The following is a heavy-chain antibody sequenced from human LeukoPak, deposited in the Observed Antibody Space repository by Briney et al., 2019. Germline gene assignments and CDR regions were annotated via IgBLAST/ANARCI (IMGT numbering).Heavy chain of an antibody. Sequence: TGGSLRLSCAASGFTFSSYSMNWVRQAPGKGLEWVSYISSSSSTIYYADSVKGRFTISRDNAKNSLYLQMNSLRDGDTAVYYCARVAFGGVIGDWGQGTLVTVSS. J-gene: IGHJ4*02. CDR3: ARVAFGGVIGD. D-gene: IGHD3-16*02. CDR1: GFTFSSYS. V-gene: IGHV3-48*02. CDR2: ISSSSSTI.